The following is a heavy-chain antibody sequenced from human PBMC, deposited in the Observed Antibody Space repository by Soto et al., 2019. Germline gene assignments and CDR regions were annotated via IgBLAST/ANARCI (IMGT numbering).Heavy chain of an antibody. D-gene: IGHD3-16*01. CDR3: ATGGGGGGY. CDR2: IYSGGYT. CDR1: GFTVSNNY. Sequence: EVQLVESGGGLIQPGGSLRLSCAVSGFTVSNNYMSWVRQAPGKGLEGVSVIYSGGYTAYGDSVKGRFTISRDNSKNTLFLQMSARGADGRVVFYWATGGGGGGYWGQGTLVTVSS. J-gene: IGHJ4*02. V-gene: IGHV3-53*01.